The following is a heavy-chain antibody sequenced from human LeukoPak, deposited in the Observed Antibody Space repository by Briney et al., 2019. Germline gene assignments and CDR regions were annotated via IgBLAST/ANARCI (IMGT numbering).Heavy chain of an antibody. CDR2: INHSGST. Sequence: SETLSLTCAVYGGSFSGYYWSWIRQPPGKGLEWIGEINHSGSTNYNPSLKSRVTISVDTSKNQFSLKLSSVTAADTAVYYCARLRSDRYYYMDVWGKGTTVTISS. J-gene: IGHJ6*03. CDR1: GGSFSGYY. CDR3: ARLRSDRYYYMDV. V-gene: IGHV4-34*01. D-gene: IGHD4-17*01.